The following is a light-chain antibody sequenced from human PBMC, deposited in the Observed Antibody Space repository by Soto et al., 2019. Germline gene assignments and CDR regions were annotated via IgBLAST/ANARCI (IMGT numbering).Light chain of an antibody. V-gene: IGKV3-15*01. CDR1: QSVSDN. J-gene: IGKJ2*01. CDR3: QQSNNWPYT. Sequence: EIVMTQSPATLSVSPGERVTLSCRASQSVSDNLAWYQQNPGQAPRLLIYVASTRATPIPARFSGSGSGTHFTLTISSLQSEDFAVYYCQQSNNWPYTFGQGTKLDIK. CDR2: VAS.